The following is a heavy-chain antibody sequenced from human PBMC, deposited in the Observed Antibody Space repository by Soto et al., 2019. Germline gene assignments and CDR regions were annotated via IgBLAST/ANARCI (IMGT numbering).Heavy chain of an antibody. V-gene: IGHV4-34*01. Sequence: SETLSLTCAVYGGSFSGYYWSWIRQPPGKGLEWIGEINHSGSTNYNPSLKSRVTISVDTSKNQFSLKLSSVTAADTAVYYCATRYDFWSGYKYYFDYWGQGTLVTVSS. J-gene: IGHJ4*02. CDR1: GGSFSGYY. CDR2: INHSGST. D-gene: IGHD3-3*01. CDR3: ATRYDFWSGYKYYFDY.